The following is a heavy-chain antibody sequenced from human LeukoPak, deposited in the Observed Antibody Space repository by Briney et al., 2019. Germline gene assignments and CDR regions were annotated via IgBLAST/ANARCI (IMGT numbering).Heavy chain of an antibody. CDR1: GGTFSSYA. CDR2: IIPIFGTS. D-gene: IGHD5-18*01. CDR3: AFEGYNYGYN. Sequence: GASVKVSCTASGGTFSSYAINWVRQAPGQGLEWMGGIIPIFGTSNYAHKFQGRVTITADESTSTVYMELSSLRSDDTAIYYCAFEGYNYGYNWGQGTLVTVSS. J-gene: IGHJ4*02. V-gene: IGHV1-69*01.